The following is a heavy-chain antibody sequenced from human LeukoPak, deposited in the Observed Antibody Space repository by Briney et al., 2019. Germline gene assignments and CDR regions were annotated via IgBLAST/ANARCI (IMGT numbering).Heavy chain of an antibody. D-gene: IGHD1-26*01. V-gene: IGHV3-9*01. J-gene: IGHJ5*02. CDR2: ISWNSGSI. CDR3: ARDRAATQGWVEFDP. CDR1: GFTFDDYA. Sequence: PGRSLRLSCAASGFTFDDYAMHWVRQAPGKGLEWVSGISWNSGSIGYADSVKGRFTISRDDSKNTVYLQMNSLRLDDTAVYFCARDRAATQGWVEFDPWGQGTLVTVSS.